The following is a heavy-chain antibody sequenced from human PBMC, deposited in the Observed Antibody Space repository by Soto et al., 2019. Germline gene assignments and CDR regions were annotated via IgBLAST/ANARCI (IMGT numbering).Heavy chain of an antibody. D-gene: IGHD5-18*01. CDR1: GGSFSGYY. J-gene: IGHJ4*02. CDR2: INHSGST. CDR3: ARTITARGNGLDY. Sequence: QVQLQQWGAGLLKPSETLSLTCAVYGGSFSGYYWSWIRQPPGKGLEWIGEINHSGSTNYNPSLKSRGTISVDTSKIQFSLKLSAVTAADTAVYYCARTITARGNGLDYWGQGTLVTVSS. V-gene: IGHV4-34*01.